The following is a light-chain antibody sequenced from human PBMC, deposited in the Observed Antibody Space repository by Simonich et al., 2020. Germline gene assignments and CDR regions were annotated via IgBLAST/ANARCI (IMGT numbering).Light chain of an antibody. CDR2: EVS. J-gene: IGKJ1*01. V-gene: IGKV2D-29*02. Sequence: DIVMTQTPLSLSVTPGQPASISCKSSQSLLHIDGKTYLYWYLQKPGQSPQLLSYEVSNRFSGVPDRFSGSGSGTDFTLKISRVEAEDVGVYYCMQSIQLPRTFGQGTKVEIK. CDR3: MQSIQLPRT. CDR1: QSLLHIDGKTY.